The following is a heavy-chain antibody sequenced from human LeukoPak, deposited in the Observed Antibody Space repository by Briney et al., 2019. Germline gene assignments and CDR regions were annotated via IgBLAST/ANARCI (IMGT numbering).Heavy chain of an antibody. D-gene: IGHD1-1*01. Sequence: GASVKVSCKASGYTFTSYGISWVRQAPGQGLEWMGWISAYTGNTNYAQKLQGRVTMTTDTSTSTACMELRSLRSDDTAVYYCARSSPWTAPDYWGQGTLVTVSS. V-gene: IGHV1-18*01. J-gene: IGHJ4*02. CDR3: ARSSPWTAPDY. CDR2: ISAYTGNT. CDR1: GYTFTSYG.